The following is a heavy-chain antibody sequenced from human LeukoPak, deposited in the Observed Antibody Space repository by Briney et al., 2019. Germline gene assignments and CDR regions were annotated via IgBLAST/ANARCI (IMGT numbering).Heavy chain of an antibody. D-gene: IGHD2-15*01. V-gene: IGHV1-18*04. CDR3: AREARYCSGGSCSFLDY. J-gene: IGHJ4*02. Sequence: ASVKVSCKASGYTFTDHYMHWVRQAPGQGLEWMGWISAYNGNTNYAQKLQGRVTMTTDTSTSTAYMELRSLRSDDTAVYYCAREARYCSGGSCSFLDYWGQGTLVTVSS. CDR1: GYTFTDHY. CDR2: ISAYNGNT.